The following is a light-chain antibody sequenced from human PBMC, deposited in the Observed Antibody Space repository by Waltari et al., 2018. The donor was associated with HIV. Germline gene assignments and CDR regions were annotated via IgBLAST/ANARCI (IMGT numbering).Light chain of an antibody. CDR2: SNN. Sequence: QSVLTQPPSMSGAPGQRVTISCPGRSSNIGAGYDLHWYQRLPGTAPKLLIYSNNNRPSGVPDRISGSKSGTSASLTITGLQAEDEADYYCQAYDSTLSVYVFGTGTKVTV. J-gene: IGLJ1*01. CDR1: SSNIGAGYD. CDR3: QAYDSTLSVYV. V-gene: IGLV1-40*01.